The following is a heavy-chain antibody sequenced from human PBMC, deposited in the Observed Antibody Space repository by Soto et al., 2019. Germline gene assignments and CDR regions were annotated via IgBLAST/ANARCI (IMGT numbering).Heavy chain of an antibody. CDR3: ATDRVGALAP. V-gene: IGHV3-23*01. CDR1: GFTFNTFA. CDR2: LSGSGSLS. D-gene: IGHD3-16*01. J-gene: IGHJ5*02. Sequence: EVLLLESGGGLVQPGGTLRLSCAASGFTFNTFAMTWFRQAPGKALEWVSALSGSGSLSYYADSVPGRFTISRDTSKNAMQPPLPTLSVDETAVHFIATDRVGALAPGGPGTLVSVSS.